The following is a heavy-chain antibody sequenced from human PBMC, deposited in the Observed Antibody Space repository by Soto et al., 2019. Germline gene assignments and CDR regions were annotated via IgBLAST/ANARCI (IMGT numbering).Heavy chain of an antibody. CDR3: AKDYYDSSGHNWFDP. CDR2: ISGSGGST. Sequence: EVQLLESGGGLVQPGGSLRLSCAASGFTFSSYAMSWVRQAPGKGLEWVSAISGSGGSTYYADSVKGRFTISRDNSKNMLYLQMNSLRAEDTAVYYCAKDYYDSSGHNWFDPWGQGTLVTVSS. J-gene: IGHJ5*02. V-gene: IGHV3-23*01. D-gene: IGHD3-22*01. CDR1: GFTFSSYA.